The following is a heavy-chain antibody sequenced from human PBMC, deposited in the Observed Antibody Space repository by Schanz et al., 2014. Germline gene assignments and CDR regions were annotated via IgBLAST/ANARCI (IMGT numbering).Heavy chain of an antibody. Sequence: QVQLVQSGADVKKPGASVKVSCKASGNTLSAYYIHWIRQAPGQGLEWMGWIDPNSGGTNYAQKCQGRVTMTSDTSITTVYIEVNSLTSDDTAVFYCARTASHDVWRGYIPHYAFDLWGQGTVVIVSS. CDR2: IDPNSGGT. J-gene: IGHJ3*01. D-gene: IGHD3-3*01. CDR3: ARTASHDVWRGYIPHYAFDL. V-gene: IGHV1-2*02. CDR1: GNTLSAYY.